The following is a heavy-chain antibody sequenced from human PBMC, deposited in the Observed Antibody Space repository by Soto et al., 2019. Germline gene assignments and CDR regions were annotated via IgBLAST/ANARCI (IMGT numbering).Heavy chain of an antibody. Sequence: PGGSLRQSCAASESTYLSDPLSWNHQAPGKGLEWVSAIRGSGGSTYYADSVKGRFTISRDNSKNTLYLQMNSLRAEDTAVYYCAKDPYCSGGSCYSELFDYWGQGTLVTVSS. CDR3: AKDPYCSGGSCYSELFDY. CDR1: ESTYLSDP. D-gene: IGHD2-15*01. V-gene: IGHV3-23*01. J-gene: IGHJ4*02. CDR2: IRGSGGST.